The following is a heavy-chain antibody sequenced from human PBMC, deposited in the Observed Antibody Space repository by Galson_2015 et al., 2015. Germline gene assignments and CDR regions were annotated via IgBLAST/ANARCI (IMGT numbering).Heavy chain of an antibody. D-gene: IGHD2-15*01. Sequence: SLRLSCATSGIRFRNYGMHWVRQAPGKGLEWVAIIYYDGSNKFYADSVKGRFVISKDNGKNSLYLQMSSLREQDTAVYYCARDRGYGTSGTNDYWGQGTLVTVSS. CDR1: GIRFRNYG. CDR2: IYYDGSNK. CDR3: ARDRGYGTSGTNDY. J-gene: IGHJ4*02. V-gene: IGHV3-33*01.